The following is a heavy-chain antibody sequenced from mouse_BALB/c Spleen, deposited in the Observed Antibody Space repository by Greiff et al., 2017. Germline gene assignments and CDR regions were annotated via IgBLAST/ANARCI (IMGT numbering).Heavy chain of an antibody. J-gene: IGHJ1*01. CDR2: IDPANGNT. CDR3: ARAGSTYWYFDV. V-gene: IGHV14-3*02. CDR1: GFNIKDTY. D-gene: IGHD1-1*01. Sequence: VQLQQFGAELVKPGASVKLSCTASGFNIKDTYMHWVKQRPEQGLEWIGRIDPANGNTKYDPKFQGKATIPADTTSNTAYLQLSSLTSEDTAVYYRARAGSTYWYFDVWGAGTTVTVSS.